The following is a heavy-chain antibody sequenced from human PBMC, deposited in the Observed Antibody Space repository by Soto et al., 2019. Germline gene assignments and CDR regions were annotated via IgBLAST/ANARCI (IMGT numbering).Heavy chain of an antibody. J-gene: IGHJ4*02. V-gene: IGHV3-9*01. D-gene: IGHD6-6*01. CDR3: VKEMGSSSDS. Sequence: GGSLRLSCVGSGFRFDDYVMDWVRQIPGKGLEWVSRITWNSDTIAYADSVKGRFTISRDNARSSLFLQMSSLRSEDTAIYYCVKEMGSSSDSWGQGTQVTVSS. CDR1: GFRFDDYV. CDR2: ITWNSDTI.